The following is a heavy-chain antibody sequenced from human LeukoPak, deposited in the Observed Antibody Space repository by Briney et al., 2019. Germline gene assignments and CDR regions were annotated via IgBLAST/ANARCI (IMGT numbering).Heavy chain of an antibody. CDR3: AKGGKWDVTPFDY. Sequence: GGSLRLSCAAPGFTFSSYWMHWVRQAPGKGLEWVSTISGGGGSTYYADSVKGRFTISRDNSKNTLYLQVNSLRAEDTAVYYCAKGGKWDVTPFDYWGQGTLVTVSS. CDR1: GFTFSSYW. CDR2: ISGGGGST. V-gene: IGHV3-23*01. D-gene: IGHD1-26*01. J-gene: IGHJ4*02.